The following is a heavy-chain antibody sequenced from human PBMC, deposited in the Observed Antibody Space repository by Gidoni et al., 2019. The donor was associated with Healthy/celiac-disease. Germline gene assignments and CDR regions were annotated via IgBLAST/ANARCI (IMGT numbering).Heavy chain of an antibody. D-gene: IGHD2-2*01. CDR1: GGSISSSSYY. Sequence: GGSISSSSYYWGWIRQPPGKGLEWIGSLYYSGSTYYNPSLKSRVTISVDTSKNQFSLKLSSVTAADTAVYYCATFIVVVPAAGFDYWGQGTLVTVSS. V-gene: IGHV4-39*01. J-gene: IGHJ4*02. CDR2: LYYSGST. CDR3: ATFIVVVPAAGFDY.